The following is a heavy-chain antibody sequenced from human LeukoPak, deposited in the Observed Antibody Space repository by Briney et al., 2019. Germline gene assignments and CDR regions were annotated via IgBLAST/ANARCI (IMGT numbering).Heavy chain of an antibody. D-gene: IGHD6-13*01. V-gene: IGHV3-23*01. CDR1: GFTFSTYA. Sequence: PGGSLRLSCAASGFTFSTYAMSWVRQAPGKGLEWVSAISGSGGSTYYADSVKGRFTISRDNSKNTLYLQMNSLRAEDTSIYFCAKALEQATVIALDSWGQGALVTVSS. CDR3: AKALEQATVIALDS. CDR2: ISGSGGST. J-gene: IGHJ4*02.